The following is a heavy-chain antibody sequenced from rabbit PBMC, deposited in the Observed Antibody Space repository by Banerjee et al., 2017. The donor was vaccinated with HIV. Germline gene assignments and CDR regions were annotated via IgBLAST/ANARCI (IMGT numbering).Heavy chain of an antibody. CDR1: GFSFSNKYV. CDR2: INSSSRNV. J-gene: IGHJ4*01. CDR3: SLFFSFFLFWNFSL. V-gene: IGHV1S45*01. Sequence: QEQLEESGGDLVKPEGSLTITCTASGFSFSNKYVMCWVRQAPGKGLEWIGCINSSSRNVVYASWAPGRFPISNPSSTTVTLQITCLPSASTSPSFFSLFFSFFLFWNFSLWGPGTLVTVS. D-gene: IGHD5-1*01.